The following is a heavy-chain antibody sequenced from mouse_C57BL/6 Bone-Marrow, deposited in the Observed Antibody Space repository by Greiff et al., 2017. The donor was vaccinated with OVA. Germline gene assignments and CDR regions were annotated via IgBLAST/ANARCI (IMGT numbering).Heavy chain of an antibody. CDR1: GFTFSDYY. D-gene: IGHD2-5*01. CDR3: ARRYSNYAWFAY. V-gene: IGHV5-12*01. Sequence: EVKVEESGGGLVQPGGSLKLSCAASGFTFSDYYMYWVRQTPEKRLEWVAYISNGGGSTYYPDTVKGRFTISRDNAKNTLNLQMSRLKSEDTAMYYCARRYSNYAWFAYWGQGTLVTVSA. CDR2: ISNGGGST. J-gene: IGHJ3*01.